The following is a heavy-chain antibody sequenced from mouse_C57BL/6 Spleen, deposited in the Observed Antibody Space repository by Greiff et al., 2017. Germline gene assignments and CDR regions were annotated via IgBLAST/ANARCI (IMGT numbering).Heavy chain of an antibody. CDR3: ARGGLDSNFAMDY. CDR2: IYPGDGDT. CDR1: GYAFSSYW. Sequence: VQLQESGAELVKPGASVKISCKASGYAFSSYWMNWVKQRPGKGLEWIGQIYPGDGDTNYNGKFKGKATLTADKSSSTAYMQLSSLTSEDSAVYFCARGGLDSNFAMDYWGQGTSVTVSS. D-gene: IGHD2-5*01. J-gene: IGHJ4*01. V-gene: IGHV1-80*01.